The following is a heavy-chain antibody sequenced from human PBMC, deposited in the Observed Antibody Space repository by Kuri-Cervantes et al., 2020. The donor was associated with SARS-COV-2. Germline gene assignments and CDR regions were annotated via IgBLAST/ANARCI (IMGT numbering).Heavy chain of an antibody. CDR3: ASPEVAIRG. CDR2: ISSSSSTI. CDR1: GFTFSSYS. Sequence: GGSLRLSCPASGFTFSSYSMNWVRQAPGKGLEWVSYISSSSSTISYADSVKGRFTITRDNAKDSLYLQMNRLRAEDTSVYDCASPEVAIRGWGQGTLVTVSS. D-gene: IGHD2-2*02. J-gene: IGHJ4*02. V-gene: IGHV3-48*01.